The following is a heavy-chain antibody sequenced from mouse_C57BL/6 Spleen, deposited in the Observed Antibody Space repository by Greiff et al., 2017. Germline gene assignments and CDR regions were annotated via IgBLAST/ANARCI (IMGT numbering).Heavy chain of an antibody. CDR3: AREGTTVVATRAGFAY. J-gene: IGHJ3*01. Sequence: VQLVESGPELVKPGASVTISCKASGYAFSSSWMNWVKQRPGKGLAWIGRIYPGDGDTNYHGKFKGKATLTADTTSSTAYMQLSSLTSEASAVYFCAREGTTVVATRAGFAYWGQGTLVTVSA. CDR1: GYAFSSSW. V-gene: IGHV1-82*01. D-gene: IGHD1-1*01. CDR2: IYPGDGDT.